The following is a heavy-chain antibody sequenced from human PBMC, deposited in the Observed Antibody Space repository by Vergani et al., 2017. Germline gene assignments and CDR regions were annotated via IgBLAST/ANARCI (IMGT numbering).Heavy chain of an antibody. D-gene: IGHD6-13*01. CDR1: GFTFDDYA. V-gene: IGHV3-9*01. J-gene: IGHJ2*01. CDR3: VKDIAASGNYWYFDL. Sequence: EVQLVESGGGLVQPGRSLRLSCSASGFTFDDYAMHWVRQASGKGLEWVSGINWNSDSIAYADSVKGRFTISRDNAKNSLYLQMNSLRAEDTAVYYCVKDIAASGNYWYFDLWGRGTLVTVSS. CDR2: INWNSDSI.